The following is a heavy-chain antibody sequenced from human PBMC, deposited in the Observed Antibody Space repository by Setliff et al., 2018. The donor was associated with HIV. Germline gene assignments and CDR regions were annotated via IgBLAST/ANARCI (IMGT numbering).Heavy chain of an antibody. J-gene: IGHJ6*02. Sequence: SETLSLTCSVSGGSISGSSYYWGWIRQPPGKGLEWIGSIYYSGSTYYNPSLKSRVTISVDTSKNQFSLKLSSVTAADTAVYYCARDSPNANFGVVISDVWGQGTTVTVSS. CDR1: GGSISGSSYY. V-gene: IGHV4-39*07. CDR2: IYYSGST. D-gene: IGHD3-3*01. CDR3: ARDSPNANFGVVISDV.